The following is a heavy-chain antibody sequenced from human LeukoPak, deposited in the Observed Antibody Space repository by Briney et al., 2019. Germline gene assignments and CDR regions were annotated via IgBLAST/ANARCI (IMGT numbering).Heavy chain of an antibody. CDR3: ARGSGSYYRRDAYFDY. CDR1: GFTFSSYS. V-gene: IGHV3-21*01. CDR2: ISSSSSYI. Sequence: GGSLRLSCAASGFTFSSYSMNWVRQAPGKGLEWDSSISSSSSYIYYADSVKGRFTISRDNAKNSLYLQMNSLRAEDTAVYYCARGSGSYYRRDAYFDYWGQGTLVTVSS. J-gene: IGHJ4*02. D-gene: IGHD1-26*01.